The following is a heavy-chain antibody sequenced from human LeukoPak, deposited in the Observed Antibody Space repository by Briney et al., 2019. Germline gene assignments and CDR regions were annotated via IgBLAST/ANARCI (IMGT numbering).Heavy chain of an antibody. V-gene: IGHV3-23*01. D-gene: IGHD6-19*01. CDR3: TKDLMTGFSSGWYFGY. Sequence: PGGSLRLSCAASGATLQRFAMSWVRQAPGKGLEWLAVTSGTEDSTHYADSVRGRFIISTDSSKKSLYLQMSSLRAEDTAVYYCTKDLMTGFSSGWYFGYWGLGTLVTVSS. CDR2: TSGTEDST. J-gene: IGHJ4*02. CDR1: GATLQRFA.